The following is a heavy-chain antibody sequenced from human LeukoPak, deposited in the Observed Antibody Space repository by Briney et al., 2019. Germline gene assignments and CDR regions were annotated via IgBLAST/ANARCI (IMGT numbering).Heavy chain of an antibody. CDR3: AREGEPGYSYGSGGFDY. CDR1: GYTFTSYA. Sequence: ASVKVSCKASGYTFTSYAMNWVRQAPGQGLERMGWINTNTGNPTYAQGFTGRFVFSLDTSVSTAYLQISSLKAEDTAVYYCAREGEPGYSYGSGGFDYWGQGTLVTVSS. J-gene: IGHJ4*02. CDR2: INTNTGNP. V-gene: IGHV7-4-1*02. D-gene: IGHD3-10*01.